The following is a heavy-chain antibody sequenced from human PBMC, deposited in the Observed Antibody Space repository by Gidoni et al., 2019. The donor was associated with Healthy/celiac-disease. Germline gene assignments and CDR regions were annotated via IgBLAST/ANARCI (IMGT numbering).Heavy chain of an antibody. D-gene: IGHD2-21*01. CDR1: GFTFSSDS. V-gene: IGHV3-48*01. CDR3: ASQVIAMR. CDR2: ISSSSSTI. J-gene: IGHJ4*02. Sequence: EVQLVESGGGLVQPGGSLSLSCAASGFTFSSDSMIWVRQSPGKGLEWVSYISSSSSTIYYADSAKGRFTISRDNAKNSLYLQMNSLRAEDTAVYYCASQVIAMRWGQGTLVTVSS.